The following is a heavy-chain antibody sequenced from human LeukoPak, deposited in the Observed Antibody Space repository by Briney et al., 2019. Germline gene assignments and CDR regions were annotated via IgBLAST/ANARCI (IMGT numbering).Heavy chain of an antibody. Sequence: SETLSLTCTVSGGSVSGYYWSWIRQPPGKGLQWIGYIQYSGSTNYNPSLKSRLTISVDTSKNQFSLKLTSVTAADTAVYYCARTTEGGYTYDYFYYYYMDVWGKGTTVTISS. CDR3: ARTTEGGYTYDYFYYYYMDV. J-gene: IGHJ6*03. V-gene: IGHV4-59*02. D-gene: IGHD5-18*01. CDR2: IQYSGST. CDR1: GGSVSGYY.